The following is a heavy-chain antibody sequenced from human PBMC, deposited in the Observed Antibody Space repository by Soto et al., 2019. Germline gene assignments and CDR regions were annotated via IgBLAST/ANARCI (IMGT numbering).Heavy chain of an antibody. CDR2: INHSGGT. CDR3: ARDRQYYQFWSGYQNERPYGMDV. Sequence: ETLSLTCGVCGGSFSGYYWTWIRQAPGKGLEWIGEINHSGGTNYNSSLKSRVTISVDTSKNQLSLTLYSVTAADTAVYYCARDRQYYQFWSGYQNERPYGMDVWGQGTTVTV. D-gene: IGHD3-3*02. CDR1: GGSFSGYY. V-gene: IGHV4-34*01. J-gene: IGHJ6*02.